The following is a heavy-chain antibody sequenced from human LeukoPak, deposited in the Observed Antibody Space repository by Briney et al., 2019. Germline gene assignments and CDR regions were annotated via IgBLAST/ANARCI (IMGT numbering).Heavy chain of an antibody. Sequence: GGSLRLSCAASGFNVDDFAMHWVRQTPGKGLEWVAAISWDDDSTYYVDSVKGRFTISRDNSKNSLYLQMNSLRSDDTALYYCARGLGGLYWGQGTLVTVSS. CDR2: ISWDDDST. CDR3: ARGLGGLY. CDR1: GFNVDDFA. V-gene: IGHV3-43D*04. J-gene: IGHJ4*02. D-gene: IGHD3-10*01.